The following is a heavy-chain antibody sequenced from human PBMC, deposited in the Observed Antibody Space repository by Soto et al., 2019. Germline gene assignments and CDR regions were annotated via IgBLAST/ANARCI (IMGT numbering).Heavy chain of an antibody. D-gene: IGHD3-3*01. CDR2: ISGSGGST. V-gene: IGHV3-23*01. CDR1: GFTFSSYA. CDR3: ARHYDFWSGYYIGKLDP. J-gene: IGHJ5*02. Sequence: PGGSLRLSCAASGFTFSSYAMSWVRQAPGKGLEWVSAISGSGGSTYYADSVKGRFTISRDNSKNTLYLQMNSLRAEDTAVYYCARHYDFWSGYYIGKLDPWGQGTLVTVSS.